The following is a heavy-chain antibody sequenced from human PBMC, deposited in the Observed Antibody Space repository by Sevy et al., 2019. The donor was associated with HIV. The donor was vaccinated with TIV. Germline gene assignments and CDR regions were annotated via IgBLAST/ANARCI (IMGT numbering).Heavy chain of an antibody. J-gene: IGHJ3*01. CDR2: IRYDGSTK. CDR1: GFTFSGYG. Sequence: GGSLRLSCAASGFTFSGYGMHWVRQAPGKGLEWVAFIRYDGSTKYYVDSVKGRFTISRDNSKNTLFLQMNSLRTEDTSVYYCAKGLGMVQGALLSDDVWGQRTLVTVS. CDR3: AKGLGMVQGALLSDDV. V-gene: IGHV3-30*02. D-gene: IGHD3-10*01.